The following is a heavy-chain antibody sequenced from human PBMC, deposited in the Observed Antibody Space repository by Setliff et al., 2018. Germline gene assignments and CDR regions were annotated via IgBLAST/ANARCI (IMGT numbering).Heavy chain of an antibody. V-gene: IGHV1-2*02. J-gene: IGHJ6*03. Sequence: GASVKVSCKASGYTLTNYYMHWVRQAPGQGLEWMGWINPNNGGAKYAQKFQGRVTMTRDTSISTGYMELSRLRYDDTAVYYCARSPTRTTGSHYLGYYYYYMDFWGKGTTVTVSS. CDR2: INPNNGGA. CDR3: ARSPTRTTGSHYLGYYYYYMDF. CDR1: GYTLTNYY. D-gene: IGHD1-1*01.